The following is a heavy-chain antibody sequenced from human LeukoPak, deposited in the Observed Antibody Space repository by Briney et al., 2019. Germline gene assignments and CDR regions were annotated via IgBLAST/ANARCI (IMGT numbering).Heavy chain of an antibody. CDR1: GDSVFSNSAA. CDR2: TYYRFKQYN. CDR3: ARGEGRYFDL. J-gene: IGHJ4*02. Sequence: SQTLSLTCAISGDSVFSNSAAWNWTRHSRSGGLEWLGRTYYRFKQYNHYAGSVKSRITIKPDTTQYLFYLQLSYVTPEDTSVYYCARGEGRYFDLWAQETRLSVS. V-gene: IGHV6-1*01.